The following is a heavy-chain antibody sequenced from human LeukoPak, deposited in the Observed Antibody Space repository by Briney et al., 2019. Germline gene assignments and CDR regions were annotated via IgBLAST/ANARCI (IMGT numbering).Heavy chain of an antibody. Sequence: GGSLRLSYAASTFTINPDNLNRVRQAPGKGLEWVSYISSSGRTIHYADSVKGRFTISRDNAKNSLYVQMNSLRDEDTAVYYWTTDLIVTSHRGQGTLVSVPS. D-gene: IGHD5-18*01. CDR1: TFTINPDN. V-gene: IGHV3-48*02. J-gene: IGHJ4*02. CDR3: TTDLIVTSH. CDR2: ISSSGRTI.